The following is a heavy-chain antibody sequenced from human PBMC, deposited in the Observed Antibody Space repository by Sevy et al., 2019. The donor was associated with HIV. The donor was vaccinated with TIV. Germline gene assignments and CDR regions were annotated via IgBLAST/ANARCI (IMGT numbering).Heavy chain of an antibody. D-gene: IGHD3-22*01. J-gene: IGHJ6*02. CDR1: GFTVSGNY. V-gene: IGHV3-66*01. Sequence: GGSLRLSCEASGFTVSGNYMAWVRLAPGKGLEWVSLIDSGGSTYYADSVKGRFTISRDNAKNTLYLQMNPLRAEDTALYFCAGDRYYDASGYYYYYYGMDVWGQGTTVTVSS. CDR3: AGDRYYDASGYYYYYYGMDV. CDR2: IDSGGST.